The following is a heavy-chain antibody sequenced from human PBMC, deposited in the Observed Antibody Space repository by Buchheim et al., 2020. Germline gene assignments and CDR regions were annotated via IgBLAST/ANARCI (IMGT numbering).Heavy chain of an antibody. Sequence: EVQLLESGGGLVQPGGSLRLSCAASGFTFSSYAMGWDRQAPGKGLEWVASIKQDASEKNYVDSVRGRFTISRDNAKNSLYLQMSSLRAEDTAVYYCANWIPGDGGYFDYWGQGTL. V-gene: IGHV3-7*01. D-gene: IGHD3-16*01. J-gene: IGHJ4*02. CDR2: IKQDASEK. CDR3: ANWIPGDGGYFDY. CDR1: GFTFSSYA.